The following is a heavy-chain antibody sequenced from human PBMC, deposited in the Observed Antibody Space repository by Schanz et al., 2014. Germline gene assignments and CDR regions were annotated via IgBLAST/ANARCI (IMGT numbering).Heavy chain of an antibody. Sequence: QVELVESGGGVVQPGRSLRLSCAASGFTFSRHAMHWVRQAAGKGLEWVAAITYDGSNKYYAESVKGRFAISRDNSKDTLYLQMNSLRAEDTAVYYCARSTSMYFLQWGQGTLVTVSS. J-gene: IGHJ1*01. D-gene: IGHD2-2*01. CDR3: ARSTSMYFLQ. V-gene: IGHV3-30*09. CDR1: GFTFSRHA. CDR2: ITYDGSNK.